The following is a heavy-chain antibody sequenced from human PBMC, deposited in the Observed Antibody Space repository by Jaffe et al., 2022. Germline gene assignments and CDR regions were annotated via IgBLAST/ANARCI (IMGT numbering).Heavy chain of an antibody. CDR2: IRNDGSNT. J-gene: IGHJ6*03. CDR1: GFIFSVYG. Sequence: QVQLVESGGGVVQPGGSLRLSCAASGFIFSVYGMHWVRQAPGKGLEWVAYIRNDGSNTYYADSVKGRFIISRDSSKNTLYLQMNSLRPEDTAVYYCAKDLPGYSYYVDVWGKGTTVTVSS. V-gene: IGHV3-30*02. CDR3: AKDLPGYSYYVDV.